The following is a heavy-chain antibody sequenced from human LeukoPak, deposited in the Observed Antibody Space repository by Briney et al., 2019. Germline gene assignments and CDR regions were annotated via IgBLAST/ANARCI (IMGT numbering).Heavy chain of an antibody. D-gene: IGHD3-3*01. Sequence: SETLSLTCTGSGGSISSSSYFWGWIRQPPGKGLEWIGSVYYSGSTYYNPSLKSRVTISVDTSKNQFSLNLSSVTAADTAVYYCARHGQYDYWSGYYDYYYMDVWGKGTTVTVSS. CDR2: VYYSGST. V-gene: IGHV4-39*01. CDR3: ARHGQYDYWSGYYDYYYMDV. CDR1: GGSISSSSYF. J-gene: IGHJ6*03.